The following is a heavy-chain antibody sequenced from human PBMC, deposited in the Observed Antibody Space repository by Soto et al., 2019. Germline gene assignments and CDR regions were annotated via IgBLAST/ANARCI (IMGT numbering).Heavy chain of an antibody. CDR3: ARDLEGTSERITIFGVVNPLYGMDV. CDR2: IKQDGSEK. CDR1: GFTFSSYW. J-gene: IGHJ6*02. Sequence: GGSLRLSCAASGFTFSSYWMSWVRQAPGKGLEWVANIKQDGSEKYYVDSVKGRFTISRDNAKNSLYLQMNSLRAEDTAVYYCARDLEGTSERITIFGVVNPLYGMDVWGQGTTVTVSS. V-gene: IGHV3-7*05. D-gene: IGHD3-3*01.